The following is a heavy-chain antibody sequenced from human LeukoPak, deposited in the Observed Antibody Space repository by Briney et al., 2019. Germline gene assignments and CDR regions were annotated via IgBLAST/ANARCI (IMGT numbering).Heavy chain of an antibody. CDR3: ARGLEYYYDSSGYPLRWFDP. CDR2: IYYSGST. V-gene: IGHV4-59*01. D-gene: IGHD3-22*01. Sequence: SETLCLTCTVSGGSISSYYWSWIRQPPGKGLEWIGYIYYSGSTNYNPSLKSRVTISVDTSKNQFSLKLSSVTAADTAVYYCARGLEYYYDSSGYPLRWFDPWGQGTLVTVSS. CDR1: GGSISSYY. J-gene: IGHJ5*02.